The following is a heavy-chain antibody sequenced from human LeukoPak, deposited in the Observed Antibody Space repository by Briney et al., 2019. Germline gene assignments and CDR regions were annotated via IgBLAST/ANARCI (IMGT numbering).Heavy chain of an antibody. CDR3: ARGRKQWLVRGAYYFDY. D-gene: IGHD6-19*01. CDR1: GGSFSGYY. J-gene: IGHJ4*02. Sequence: PSETLSLTCAVSGGSFSGYYWSWLRQPPGKGLEWIGEINHSGSTNYNPSLTSRVTISVDTSKNQFSLKLSSVTAADTAVYYCARGRKQWLVRGAYYFDYWGQGTLVTVSS. V-gene: IGHV4-34*01. CDR2: INHSGST.